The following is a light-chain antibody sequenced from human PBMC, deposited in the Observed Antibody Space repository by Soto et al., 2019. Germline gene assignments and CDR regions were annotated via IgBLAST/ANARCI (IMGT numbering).Light chain of an antibody. CDR1: NIGTKS. J-gene: IGLJ3*02. V-gene: IGLV3-21*02. Sequence: SYELTQPPSVSVAPGQTATITCGGNNIGTKSVHWYQQKPGQAPVLVVFHDRDRPSEIPDRFSVSHSGNTATLNISRVEAGDEADYYCQVWDDNSDHTGVFGVGTKLTVL. CDR3: QVWDDNSDHTGV. CDR2: HDR.